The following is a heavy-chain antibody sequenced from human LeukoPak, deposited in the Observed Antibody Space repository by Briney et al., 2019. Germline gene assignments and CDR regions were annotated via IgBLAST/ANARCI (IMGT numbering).Heavy chain of an antibody. J-gene: IGHJ4*02. D-gene: IGHD4-17*01. V-gene: IGHV3-48*02. CDR3: ATPTPPPVPDKWGDYVSFVGSFDY. CDR1: GFTFSTYS. CDR2: ISSSSRTM. Sequence: GGSLRLSCAASGFTFSTYSMNWVRQAAGKGLEWVSYISSSSRTMYYADSVKGRFTISRDNAKNSLYLQMTRLRDEYTAVYYCATPTPPPVPDKWGDYVSFVGSFDYWGQGTLITVSS.